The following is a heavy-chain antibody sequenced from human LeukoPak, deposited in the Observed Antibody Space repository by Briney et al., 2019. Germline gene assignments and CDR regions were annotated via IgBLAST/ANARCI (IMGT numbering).Heavy chain of an antibody. D-gene: IGHD5-24*01. CDR3: ARDRKRKDGPPWYFDL. CDR1: GGSISSGSYY. J-gene: IGHJ2*01. Sequence: SQTLSLTCTVSGGSISSGSYYWSWIWQPAGKGLEWIGRINISGSTNYNPSLKSRVTISVDTSKNQFSLKLSSVTAADTAVYYCARDRKRKDGPPWYFDLWGRGTLVTVSS. CDR2: INISGST. V-gene: IGHV4-61*02.